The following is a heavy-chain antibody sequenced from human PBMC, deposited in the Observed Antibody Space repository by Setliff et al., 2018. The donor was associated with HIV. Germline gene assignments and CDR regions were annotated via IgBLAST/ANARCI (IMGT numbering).Heavy chain of an antibody. J-gene: IGHJ5*02. CDR3: TTNLPRPEALRQSGVDP. CDR1: GFSVTTAA. CDR2: IYAGGTT. V-gene: IGHV3-53*01. Sequence: GGSLRLSCVVSGFSVTTAAMAWVRQAPGKGLDWVSVIYAGGTTKYADSVKGRFTFSRDDSKNTFFLQMNSLKTTDTGTYYCTTNLPRPEALRQSGVDPWGQGALVTVSS. D-gene: IGHD3-10*01.